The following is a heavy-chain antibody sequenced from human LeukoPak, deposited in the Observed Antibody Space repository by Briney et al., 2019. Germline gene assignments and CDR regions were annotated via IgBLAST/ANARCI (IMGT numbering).Heavy chain of an antibody. J-gene: IGHJ4*02. Sequence: PSETLSLTCTVSGGSISSYYWSWIRQPPGKGLEWIGYIFYTGSTNYNPSLKSRVTISVLTSKNRFSLKLSSVTAADTAVYYCARMGGYSYGRIDYWGQGTLVTVSS. D-gene: IGHD5-18*01. CDR1: GGSISSYY. CDR3: ARMGGYSYGRIDY. V-gene: IGHV4-59*01. CDR2: IFYTGST.